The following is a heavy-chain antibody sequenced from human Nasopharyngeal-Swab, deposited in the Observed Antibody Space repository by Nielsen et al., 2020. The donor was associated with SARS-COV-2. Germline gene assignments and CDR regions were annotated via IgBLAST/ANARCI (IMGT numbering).Heavy chain of an antibody. CDR3: ARDSGSLNYYYMDV. CDR1: GFTFSSYG. V-gene: IGHV3-33*01. Sequence: GESLKISCAASGFTFSSYGMHWVRQAPGKGLEWVAVIWYDGSNKYYADSVKGRFTISRDNSKNTLYLQMNSLRAEDTAVYYCARDSGSLNYYYMDVWGKGTTVTVSS. D-gene: IGHD1-26*01. CDR2: IWYDGSNK. J-gene: IGHJ6*03.